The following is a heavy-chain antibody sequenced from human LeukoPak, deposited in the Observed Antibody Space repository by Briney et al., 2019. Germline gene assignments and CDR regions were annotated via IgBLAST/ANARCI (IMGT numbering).Heavy chain of an antibody. CDR1: GGSISSGDYC. Sequence: SETLSLTCTVSGGSISSGDYCWSWIRQPPGKGLEWIGYIYYSGSTYYNPSLKSRVAISVDTSKNQFSLKLSSVTAADTAVYYCARDLMIGGAFDIWGQGTMVTVSS. CDR3: ARDLMIGGAFDI. V-gene: IGHV4-30-4*01. D-gene: IGHD3-22*01. CDR2: IYYSGST. J-gene: IGHJ3*02.